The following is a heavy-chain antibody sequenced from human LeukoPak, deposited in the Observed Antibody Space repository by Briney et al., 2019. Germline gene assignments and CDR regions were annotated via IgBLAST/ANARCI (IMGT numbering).Heavy chain of an antibody. CDR3: ARDLVAVTKGVDI. CDR2: ISYIGST. Sequence: SDTLSLLCAVSTDPFSRHYWTCIRQPPGKALEGIGYISYIGSTNYNPSLKSRDTISIDTSKNPFSLKLSSVTAADTAVYYCARDLVAVTKGVDIWGQGTMVSVSS. CDR1: TDPFSRHY. J-gene: IGHJ3*02. D-gene: IGHD4-17*01. V-gene: IGHV4-59*11.